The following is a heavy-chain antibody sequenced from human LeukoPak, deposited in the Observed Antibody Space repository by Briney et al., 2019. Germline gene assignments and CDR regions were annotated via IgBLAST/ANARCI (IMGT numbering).Heavy chain of an antibody. Sequence: GGSLRLSCTASGFTFSSYAMSWVRQAPGKGLEWVSAISGSGGSTYYADSVKGRFTISRDNSKSTLYLQMNSLRAEDTAVYYCAKRRGIAAAVDYWGQGTLVTVSS. CDR3: AKRRGIAAAVDY. V-gene: IGHV3-23*01. D-gene: IGHD6-13*01. CDR2: ISGSGGST. CDR1: GFTFSSYA. J-gene: IGHJ4*02.